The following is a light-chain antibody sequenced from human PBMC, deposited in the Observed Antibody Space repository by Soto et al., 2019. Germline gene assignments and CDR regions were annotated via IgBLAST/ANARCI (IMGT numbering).Light chain of an antibody. CDR3: QQRSNWFT. CDR2: YAS. CDR1: QSISRY. J-gene: IGKJ5*01. Sequence: EIVLTQSPATLSLSPGERATLSCRASQSISRYLDWYQQKPGQAPSILIYYASNRATGIPVRFSGSGSGFDFTLTIRGRVHEDFEVYYCQQRSNWFTFGQGTRLEIK. V-gene: IGKV3-11*01.